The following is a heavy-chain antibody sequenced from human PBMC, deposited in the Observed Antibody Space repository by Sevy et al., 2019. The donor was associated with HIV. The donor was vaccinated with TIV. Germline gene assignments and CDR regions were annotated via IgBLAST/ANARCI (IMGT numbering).Heavy chain of an antibody. V-gene: IGHV3-23*01. D-gene: IGHD2-8*02. CDR2: IRGGGVDT. Sequence: GGSLRLSCAASGFTFSSYAMSWVRQAPGKGLEWVSAIRGGGVDTYYADSLKGRFTISRDYAKSTLYLQMSSLRAEDKAVYYCAKDGRYCTGGDCWHFDSWGQGTLVTVSS. CDR1: GFTFSSYA. J-gene: IGHJ4*02. CDR3: AKDGRYCTGGDCWHFDS.